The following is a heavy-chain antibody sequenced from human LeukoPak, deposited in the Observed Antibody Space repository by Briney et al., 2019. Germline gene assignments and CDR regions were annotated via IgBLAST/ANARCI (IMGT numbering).Heavy chain of an antibody. CDR3: ARDNRVLISSSTNFDY. CDR1: GFTFSSYS. Sequence: GGSLRLSCAASGFTFSSYSMNWVCQAPGKGLEWVSSISSSSSYIYYADSVKGRFTISRDNAKNSLYLQMNSLRAEDTAVYYCARDNRVLISSSTNFDYWGQGTLVTVSS. CDR2: ISSSSSYI. V-gene: IGHV3-21*01. D-gene: IGHD6-6*01. J-gene: IGHJ4*02.